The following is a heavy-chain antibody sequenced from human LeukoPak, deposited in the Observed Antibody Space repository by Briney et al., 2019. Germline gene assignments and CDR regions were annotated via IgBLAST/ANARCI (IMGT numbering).Heavy chain of an antibody. Sequence: SETLSLTCTVSGGSISTSSYYWGWVRQPPGKGLEWIGNIFYSGSTYYSPSLKSRVTISVDTSKNQFSLKLSSVTAADTAVYYCARDFPGFDILTGEQYYYYMDVWGKGTTVTISS. V-gene: IGHV4-39*07. CDR2: IFYSGST. CDR1: GGSISTSSYY. CDR3: ARDFPGFDILTGEQYYYYMDV. D-gene: IGHD3-9*01. J-gene: IGHJ6*03.